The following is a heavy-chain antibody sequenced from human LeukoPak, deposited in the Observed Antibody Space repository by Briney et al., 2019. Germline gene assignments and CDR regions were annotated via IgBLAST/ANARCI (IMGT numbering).Heavy chain of an antibody. CDR3: ARGSEYGDYDLDY. CDR2: INHSGST. V-gene: IGHV4-34*01. Sequence: PSETLSLTCAVYGGSFSGYYWSWIHQPPGKGLEWIGEINHSGSTNYNPSLKSRVTISVDTSKNQFSLKLSSVTAADTAVYYCARGSEYGDYDLDYWGQGTLVTVSS. J-gene: IGHJ4*02. CDR1: GGSFSGYY. D-gene: IGHD4-17*01.